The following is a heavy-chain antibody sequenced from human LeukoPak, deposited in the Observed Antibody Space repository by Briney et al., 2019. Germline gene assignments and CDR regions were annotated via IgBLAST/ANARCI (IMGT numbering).Heavy chain of an antibody. V-gene: IGHV3-7*01. J-gene: IGHJ4*02. CDR3: ARTLYCSGAVCPLDF. D-gene: IGHD2-15*01. Sequence: GGSLRLSCAASGLSFSSYWMSWVRQAPGKGLEWVADINQDASEKYSVDSVKGRFSISRDNANNSLYLQMNSLRAEDTALNYCARTLYCSGAVCPLDFWGQGSLVTVSS. CDR2: INQDASEK. CDR1: GLSFSSYW.